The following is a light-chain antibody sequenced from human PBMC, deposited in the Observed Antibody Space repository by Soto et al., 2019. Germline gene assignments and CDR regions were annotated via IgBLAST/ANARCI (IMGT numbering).Light chain of an antibody. CDR3: QQYDTSPRT. Sequence: EIVMTQSPATLSLSLGEIATLSCSASQSLRTNSLAWYQQKPGQAPRLLISGVYSRAAGIPDRFSGSGSGADFTLTISRLEPEDFAVYYCQQYDTSPRTFGQGTKVDIK. J-gene: IGKJ1*01. CDR2: GVY. CDR1: QSLRTNS. V-gene: IGKV3-20*01.